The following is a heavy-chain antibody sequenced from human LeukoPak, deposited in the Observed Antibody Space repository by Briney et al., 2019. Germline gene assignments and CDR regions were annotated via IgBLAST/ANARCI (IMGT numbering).Heavy chain of an antibody. V-gene: IGHV3-21*01. J-gene: IGHJ4*02. Sequence: GGSLRLSCAASGFTFSSYSMNWVRQAPGKGLEWVSSISSSSSYIYYADSVKGRFTISRDNAKNSLYLQMNSLRAEDTAVYYCARDRGYDYVWGSYRSLDYWGQGTLVTASS. CDR3: ARDRGYDYVWGSYRSLDY. D-gene: IGHD3-16*02. CDR1: GFTFSSYS. CDR2: ISSSSSYI.